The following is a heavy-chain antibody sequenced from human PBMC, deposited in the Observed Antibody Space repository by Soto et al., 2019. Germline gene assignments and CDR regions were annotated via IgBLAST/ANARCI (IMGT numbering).Heavy chain of an antibody. J-gene: IGHJ4*02. CDR3: ARDQISGHYGDQFDY. D-gene: IGHD4-17*01. CDR1: GFTFSSHG. CDR2: ISYDGSDE. Sequence: QVQLVESGGGVVQPGRSLRLSCAASGFTFSSHGMHWVRQAPGKGLEWVAVISYDGSDESYADSVKGRFTISRDNSKNTLYLQMNSLRPEDRAVYYCARDQISGHYGDQFDYWGQGTLVTVSS. V-gene: IGHV3-30*03.